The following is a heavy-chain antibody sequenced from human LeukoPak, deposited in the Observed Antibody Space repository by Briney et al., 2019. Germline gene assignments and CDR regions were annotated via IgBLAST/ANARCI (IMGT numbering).Heavy chain of an antibody. CDR2: ISGSGGST. D-gene: IGHD3-22*01. CDR1: GFTFSSYA. J-gene: IGHJ4*02. Sequence: PGGSLRLSCAASGFTFSSYAMSWVRQAPGKGLEWVSAISGSGGSTYYADSVKGRFTISRDNSKNTLYLQMNSLRAEDTAVYYCAKQYYYDSGGYSNWSIFDYWGQGTLVTVSS. V-gene: IGHV3-23*01. CDR3: AKQYYYDSGGYSNWSIFDY.